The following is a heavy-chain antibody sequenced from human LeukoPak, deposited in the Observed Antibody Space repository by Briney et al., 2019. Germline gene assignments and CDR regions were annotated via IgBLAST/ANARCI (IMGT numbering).Heavy chain of an antibody. Sequence: SVKVSCKASGYTFTSNYFHWVRQAPGQGPEWMGGIMSIFGNANYAQKFQGRVTITADESTSTAYMELSSLRSEDTAVYYCARVLPPRHIVVVTAIGSGDWYFDLWGRGTLVTVSS. CDR3: ARVLPPRHIVVVTAIGSGDWYFDL. J-gene: IGHJ2*01. D-gene: IGHD2-21*02. CDR1: GYTFTSNY. CDR2: IMSIFGNA. V-gene: IGHV1-69*13.